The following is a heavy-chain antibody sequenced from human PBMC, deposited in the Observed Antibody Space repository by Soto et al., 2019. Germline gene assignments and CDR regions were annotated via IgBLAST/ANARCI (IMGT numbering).Heavy chain of an antibody. D-gene: IGHD4-17*01. Sequence: ASVKVSCKASGYTFTSYDINWVRQATGQGLEWMGWMNPNRGNTGYAQKFQGRVTMTRNTSISTAYMELSSLRSEDTAVYYCARGRRTVTTPYYYYYMDVWGKGTTVTVSS. CDR1: GYTFTSYD. V-gene: IGHV1-8*01. CDR2: MNPNRGNT. J-gene: IGHJ6*03. CDR3: ARGRRTVTTPYYYYYMDV.